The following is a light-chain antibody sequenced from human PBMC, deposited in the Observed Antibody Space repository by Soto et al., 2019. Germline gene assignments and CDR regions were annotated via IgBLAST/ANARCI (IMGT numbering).Light chain of an antibody. CDR1: ISDIGHYDY. CDR3: CSLTTSHTYV. V-gene: IGLV2-14*03. Sequence: QSVLTQPSSVSSSPGQSITISCTGTISDIGHYDYVSWYQQHPGKAPKLMIYHVTYRPSGVSNRYSGSKSGNSASLTISGLQADDEADYYCCSLTTSHTYVFGSGTKVTVL. CDR2: HVT. J-gene: IGLJ1*01.